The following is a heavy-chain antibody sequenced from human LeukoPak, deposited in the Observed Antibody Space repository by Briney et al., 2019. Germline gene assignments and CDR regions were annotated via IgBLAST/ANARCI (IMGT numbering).Heavy chain of an antibody. V-gene: IGHV3-48*01. Sequence: GGSLRLSCAASGFTFSSYDMNWIRQAPGKGLEWISYISISSSTVYYADSAKGRFTISRDNAKNSLYLQMNSLRAEDTAIYYCARGPPLFDPWGQGTLVTVSS. CDR2: ISISSSTV. CDR3: ARGPPLFDP. CDR1: GFTFSSYD. J-gene: IGHJ5*02.